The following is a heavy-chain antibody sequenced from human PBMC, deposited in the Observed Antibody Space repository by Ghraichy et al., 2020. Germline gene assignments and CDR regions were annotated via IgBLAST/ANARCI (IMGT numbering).Heavy chain of an antibody. D-gene: IGHD3-9*01. V-gene: IGHV3-21*01. CDR2: ISSSSSYI. Sequence: GESLNISCAASGFTFSSYSMNWVRQAPGKGLEWVSSISSSSSYIYYADSAKGRFTMSRDNGKSSLYLQMNSLRAEDTAVYYCARDYYDISTGSNGMDVWGQGTTVIVSS. J-gene: IGHJ6*02. CDR1: GFTFSSYS. CDR3: ARDYYDISTGSNGMDV.